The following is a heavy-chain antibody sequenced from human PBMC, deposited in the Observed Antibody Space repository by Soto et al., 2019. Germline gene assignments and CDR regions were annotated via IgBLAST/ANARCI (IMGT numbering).Heavy chain of an antibody. CDR3: ARDSVRDYLYYYYGMDV. V-gene: IGHV3-21*01. J-gene: IGHJ6*02. CDR1: GFTFSSYT. Sequence: EVQLVESGGGLVKPGGSLRLSCAASGFTFSSYTMNWVRQAPGRGLEWVSSIGTSSSYIYYADSVKGRFTISRDNAKNSLVRQMNSLRADDTAVYYCARDSVRDYLYYYYGMDVWGQGTTVTVSS. CDR2: IGTSSSYI. D-gene: IGHD4-17*01.